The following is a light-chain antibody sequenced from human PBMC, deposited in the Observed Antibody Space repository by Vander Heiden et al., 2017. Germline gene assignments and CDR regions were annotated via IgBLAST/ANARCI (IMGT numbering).Light chain of an antibody. CDR3: AAWDESLSGWV. CDR1: RSNIGNNY. CDR2: KNS. J-gene: IGLJ3*02. Sequence: TQPLSASGTPGQRVTISWSGTRSNIGNNYVYWYQQFPGTAPKLLSYKNSHRPSGGPDRFSGSRSGTSAYLDISGLRSEDEADYYCAAWDESLSGWVFGGGTKLTVL. V-gene: IGLV1-47*01.